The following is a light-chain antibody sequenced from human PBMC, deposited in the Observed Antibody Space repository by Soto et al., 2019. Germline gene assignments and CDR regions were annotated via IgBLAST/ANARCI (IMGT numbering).Light chain of an antibody. Sequence: SVLTQPPSASGTPGQRVTISCSGSSSNIGSNTVSWYQQLPGTAPKLLVYSNNQRPSGVPDRFSGSKSGTSASLAISGLQSEDEADYYCAAWDDSLMGVFGGGTKLTVL. V-gene: IGLV1-44*01. CDR2: SNN. J-gene: IGLJ2*01. CDR3: AAWDDSLMGV. CDR1: SSNIGSNT.